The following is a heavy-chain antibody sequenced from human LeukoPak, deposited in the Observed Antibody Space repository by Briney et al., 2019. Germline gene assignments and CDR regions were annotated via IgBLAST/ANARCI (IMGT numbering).Heavy chain of an antibody. J-gene: IGHJ6*02. CDR3: ARHSGSYYGDYYYYGMDV. CDR1: GLTLSGYW. D-gene: IGHD1-26*01. V-gene: IGHV3-74*01. CDR2: IDGDASST. Sequence: GGSLRLSCAASGLTLSGYWMHWVRQAPGKGLVWVSRIDGDASSTSYADSVKGRFTISRDNAKNSLYLQMNSLRAEDTALYHCARHSGSYYGDYYYYGMDVWGQGTTVTVSS.